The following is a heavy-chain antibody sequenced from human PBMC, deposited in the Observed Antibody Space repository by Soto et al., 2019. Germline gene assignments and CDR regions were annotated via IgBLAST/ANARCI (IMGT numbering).Heavy chain of an antibody. V-gene: IGHV3-23*01. CDR1: GFTFSSYA. CDR2: ISGSGGST. CDR3: AKVEADVVVPAATPRYYYYYMDV. D-gene: IGHD2-2*02. Sequence: GGSLRLSCAASGFTFSSYAMSWVRQAPWKGLEWVSAISGSGGSTYYADSVKGRFTISRDNSKNTLYLQMNSLRAEDTAVYYCAKVEADVVVPAATPRYYYYYMDVWGKGTTVTVSS. J-gene: IGHJ6*03.